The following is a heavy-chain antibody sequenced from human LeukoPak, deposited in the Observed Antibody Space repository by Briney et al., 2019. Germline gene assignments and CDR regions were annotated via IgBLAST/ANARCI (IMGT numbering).Heavy chain of an antibody. CDR1: GGSFSGYY. V-gene: IGHV4-34*01. D-gene: IGHD6-19*01. CDR2: INHSGST. Sequence: SETLSLTCAVYGGSFSGYYWSWIRQPPGKGLEWIGEINHSGSTNYNPSLKSRVTISVDTSKNQFSLKLSSVTAADTAVYYCARQSGAVAGSYPFDYWGQGTLVTVSS. J-gene: IGHJ4*02. CDR3: ARQSGAVAGSYPFDY.